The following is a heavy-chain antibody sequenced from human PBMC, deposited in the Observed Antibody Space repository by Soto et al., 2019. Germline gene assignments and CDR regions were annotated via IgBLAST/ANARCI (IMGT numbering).Heavy chain of an antibody. V-gene: IGHV4-30-4*01. D-gene: IGHD6-13*01. CDR2: IYYSGST. J-gene: IGHJ5*02. CDR3: ARATSSRSWFDP. Sequence: SETLSLTCTVSGGSISSGDYYWSWIRQPPGKGLEWIGYIYYSGSTYYNPSLKSRVTISVDTSKNQFSLKLSSVTAADTAVYYCARATSSRSWFDPWGQGTLVTVSS. CDR1: GGSISSGDYY.